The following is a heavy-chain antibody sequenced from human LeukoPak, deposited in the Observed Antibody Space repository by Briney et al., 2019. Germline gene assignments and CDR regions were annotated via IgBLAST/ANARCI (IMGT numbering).Heavy chain of an antibody. D-gene: IGHD5-18*01. CDR1: GYTLSELS. J-gene: IGHJ5*02. CDR3: ATKRPGYSNGLA. V-gene: IGHV1-24*01. Sequence: ASVKVSCKVSGYTLSELSMYWVRQAPGKGFEGMGTFDPEDDETIYAQKFQGRVTMTEDTSTDTAYMELSSLRSEDAAVYYCATKRPGYSNGLAWGQGPLVTVSS. CDR2: FDPEDDET.